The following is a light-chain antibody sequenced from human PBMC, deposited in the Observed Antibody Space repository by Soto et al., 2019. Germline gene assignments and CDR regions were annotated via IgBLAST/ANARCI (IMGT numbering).Light chain of an antibody. CDR1: QSIYSS. CDR2: AAS. Sequence: DIQMTQSPSSLSASVGDRVTITCRASQSIYSSLNWYHQKPGKAPKLLIYAASNLQSGVPSRFSGSGSGTDFTLSISSLQPEDFVTYYCQQSYSAPYPFGQGTKLEI. CDR3: QQSYSAPYP. V-gene: IGKV1-39*01. J-gene: IGKJ2*01.